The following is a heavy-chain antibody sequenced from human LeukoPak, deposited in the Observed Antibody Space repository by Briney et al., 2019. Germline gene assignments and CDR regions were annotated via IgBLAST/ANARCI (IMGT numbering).Heavy chain of an antibody. CDR2: INQDGSEK. CDR3: AREGHGDYHI. Sequence: GGSLRLSCAASLFTFRNHWMTWVRQAPGKGLERVANINQDGSEKYYVDAVKGRFSIPRDNAKNSVYLQMNSLRVEDTALYFCAREGHGDYHIWGQGTMVTVSS. J-gene: IGHJ3*02. CDR1: LFTFRNHW. D-gene: IGHD4-17*01. V-gene: IGHV3-7*01.